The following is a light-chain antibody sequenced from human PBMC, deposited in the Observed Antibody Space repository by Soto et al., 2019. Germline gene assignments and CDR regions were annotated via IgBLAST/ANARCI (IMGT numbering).Light chain of an antibody. CDR1: SSDVGGYTY. V-gene: IGLV2-14*01. Sequence: QSALTQRASVSGSPGQSITISCTGTSSDVGGYTYVSWYQQYPGKAPKLMIFEVSNRPSGVSHRFSGSKSGNTASLTISGLQAEDEADYYCSSYTSSTIRVFGTGTKVTVL. J-gene: IGLJ1*01. CDR2: EVS. CDR3: SSYTSSTIRV.